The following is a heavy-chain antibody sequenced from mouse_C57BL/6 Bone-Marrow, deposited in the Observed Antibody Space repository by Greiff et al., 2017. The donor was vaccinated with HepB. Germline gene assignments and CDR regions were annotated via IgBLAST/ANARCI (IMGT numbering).Heavy chain of an antibody. CDR3: ARHYGSSPYAMDY. CDR1: GFSLTSYA. D-gene: IGHD1-1*01. J-gene: IGHJ4*01. CDR2: IWTGGGT. V-gene: IGHV2-9-1*01. Sequence: VHLVESGPGLVAPSQSLSITCTVSGFSLTSYAISWVRQPPGKGLEWLGVIWTGGGTNYNSALKSRLSISKDNSKSQVFLKMNSLQTDDTARYYCARHYGSSPYAMDYWGQGTSVTVSS.